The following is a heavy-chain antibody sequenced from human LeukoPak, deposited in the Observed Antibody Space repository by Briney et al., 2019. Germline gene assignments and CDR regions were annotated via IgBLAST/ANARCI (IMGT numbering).Heavy chain of an antibody. D-gene: IGHD7-27*01. V-gene: IGHV1-24*01. CDR2: FDPEDGET. CDR1: GYTLTEVS. Sequence: ASVKVSCKVSGYTLTEVSMYWVRQPPGKGLEWMGTFDPEDGETFYAQKFQGRVTMTEDTSTDTAYMELSSLRSEDTAVYYCATDLLTGGNYWGQRTLVTVSS. J-gene: IGHJ4*02. CDR3: ATDLLTGGNY.